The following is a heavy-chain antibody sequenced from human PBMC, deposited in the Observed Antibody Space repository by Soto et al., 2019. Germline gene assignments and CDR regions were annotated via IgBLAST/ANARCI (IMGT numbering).Heavy chain of an antibody. CDR2: ISWNSDST. D-gene: IGHD1-26*01. Sequence: EVHLVESGGGLVQPGRSLRLSCAASGFTFDDYAMHWVRQAPGKGLEWVSGISWNSDSTGYADSVKGRFTISRDNAKKSLFLQMTSLRAEDTALYFCAKDTYIIVGGTHIDFWGRGTLVSVSS. V-gene: IGHV3-9*01. CDR1: GFTFDDYA. CDR3: AKDTYIIVGGTHIDF. J-gene: IGHJ4*02.